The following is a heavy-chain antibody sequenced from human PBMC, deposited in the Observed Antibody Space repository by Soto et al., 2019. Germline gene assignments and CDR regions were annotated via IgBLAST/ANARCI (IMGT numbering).Heavy chain of an antibody. CDR2: ISYDGTNK. Sequence: QVQLVESGGGVVQPGRSLRLSCAAYGFTFSSYGMHWVRQAPGKGLEWVSIISYDGTNKYYADSVKGRFTISRDNSKNTLYLQMNNLRDDDTAVYYCAKDHDAYGDYFPLSGRGTLVTVSS. CDR1: GFTFSSYG. D-gene: IGHD4-17*01. V-gene: IGHV3-30*18. J-gene: IGHJ2*01. CDR3: AKDHDAYGDYFPL.